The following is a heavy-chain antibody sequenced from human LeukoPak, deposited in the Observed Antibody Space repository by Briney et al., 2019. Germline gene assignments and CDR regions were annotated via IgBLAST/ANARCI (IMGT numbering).Heavy chain of an antibody. Sequence: SQTLSLTCAVSGGSISSGGYSWSWIRQPPGKGLEWIGYIYHSGSTYYNPSLKSRVTISVDRSKNQFSLKLSSVTAADTAVYYCARGTIYYDSSGYYNWYFDLWGRGTLVTVSS. D-gene: IGHD3-22*01. J-gene: IGHJ2*01. CDR3: ARGTIYYDSSGYYNWYFDL. CDR2: IYHSGST. CDR1: GGSISSGGYS. V-gene: IGHV4-30-2*01.